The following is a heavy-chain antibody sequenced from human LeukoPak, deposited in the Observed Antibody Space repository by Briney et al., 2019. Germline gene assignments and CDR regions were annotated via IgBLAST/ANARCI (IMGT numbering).Heavy chain of an antibody. V-gene: IGHV3-30-3*01. CDR2: ISYDGSNK. D-gene: IGHD6-13*01. CDR1: GFTFSSYA. Sequence: GGSLRLSCAASGFTFSSYAMHWVRQAPGKGLEWVAVISYDGSNKYYADSVKGRFTISRDNSKNTLYLQMNSLRAEDTAVYYCAKVLSSSRKNNWFDPWGQGALVTVSS. CDR3: AKVLSSSRKNNWFDP. J-gene: IGHJ5*02.